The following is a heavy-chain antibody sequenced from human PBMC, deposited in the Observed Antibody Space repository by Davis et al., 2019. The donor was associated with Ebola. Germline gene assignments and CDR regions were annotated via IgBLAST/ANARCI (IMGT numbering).Heavy chain of an antibody. D-gene: IGHD6-19*01. CDR2: IKQDGSEK. Sequence: GESLKISCAASGFTFSSYWMRWVRRAPGKGLEWVANIKQDGSEKYYVDSVKGRFTISRDNAKNSLYLQMNSLRAEDTAVYYCARDRGSGWFHFDYWGQGTLVTVSS. CDR1: GFTFSSYW. CDR3: ARDRGSGWFHFDY. V-gene: IGHV3-7*01. J-gene: IGHJ4*02.